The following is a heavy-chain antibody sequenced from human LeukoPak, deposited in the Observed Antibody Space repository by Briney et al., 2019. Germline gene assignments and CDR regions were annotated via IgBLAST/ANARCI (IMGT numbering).Heavy chain of an antibody. CDR1: GGSITCGSYY. V-gene: IGHV4-39*07. CDR3: ARGALVGVTVY. Sequence: PSETLSLTCTVSGGSITCGSYYWSWIRQPPGKGLEWIGSIYHSGSTYYNPSLKSRVTISVDTSKNQFSLKLSSVTAADTAVYYCARGALVGVTVYWGQGTLVTVSS. D-gene: IGHD1-26*01. CDR2: IYHSGST. J-gene: IGHJ4*02.